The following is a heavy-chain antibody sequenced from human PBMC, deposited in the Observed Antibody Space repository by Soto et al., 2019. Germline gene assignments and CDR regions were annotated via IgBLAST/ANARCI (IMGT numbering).Heavy chain of an antibody. CDR2: VRSDGDTT. V-gene: IGHV3-23*01. J-gene: IGHJ4*02. CDR3: AKGKGVGATPDGANC. CDR1: GFTFSRYG. Sequence: EVQVLESGGGLVQPGGSLRLSFAASGFTFSRYGMNWVRQAPGKGLEWVSGVRSDGDTTYNADSVKGRFTVSRDNFRNTVDLQMNNLRVEDTAVYYCAKGKGVGATPDGANCWGQGTLVTVS. D-gene: IGHD1-26*01.